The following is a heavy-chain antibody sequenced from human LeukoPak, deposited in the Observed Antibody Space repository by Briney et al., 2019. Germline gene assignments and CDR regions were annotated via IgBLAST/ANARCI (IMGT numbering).Heavy chain of an antibody. Sequence: SVKVSCKASGYTFTSYYMHWVRQAPGQGLEWMGGIIPIFGTANYAQKFQGRVTITADESTSTAYMELSSLRSEDTAVYYCARDQGDYDFWSGYYGGPRWFDPWGQGTLVTVSS. J-gene: IGHJ5*02. D-gene: IGHD3-3*01. CDR3: ARDQGDYDFWSGYYGGPRWFDP. CDR1: GYTFTSYY. CDR2: IIPIFGTA. V-gene: IGHV1-69*13.